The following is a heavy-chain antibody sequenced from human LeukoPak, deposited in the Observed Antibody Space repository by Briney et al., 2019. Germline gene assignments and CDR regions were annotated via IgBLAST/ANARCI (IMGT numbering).Heavy chain of an antibody. V-gene: IGHV3-23*01. CDR2: ISGSGGST. J-gene: IGHJ4*02. Sequence: GGSLRRSYAASGLTFSSYAISWVRQAPGKGLEWVSAISGSGGSTYYADSVKGRFTISRDNSKNTLYLQMNSLRAEDTAVYYCAKQNEARRYFDYWGQGTLVTVSS. CDR3: AKQNEARRYFDY. CDR1: GLTFSSYA. D-gene: IGHD1-1*01.